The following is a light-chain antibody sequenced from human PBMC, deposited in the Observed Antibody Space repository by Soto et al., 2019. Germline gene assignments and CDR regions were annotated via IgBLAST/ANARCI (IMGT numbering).Light chain of an antibody. J-gene: IGKJ1*01. V-gene: IGKV3-15*01. CDR3: QQYDVWRT. Sequence: EIVMTQSPATLSVSPGERATLSCRAGQSISTNLAWYQQKPGQAPRLLIYGASTRAAGIPDRFSGSGSETEFSLTISSLQSEDFALYYCQQYDVWRTFGQGTKVELK. CDR1: QSISTN. CDR2: GAS.